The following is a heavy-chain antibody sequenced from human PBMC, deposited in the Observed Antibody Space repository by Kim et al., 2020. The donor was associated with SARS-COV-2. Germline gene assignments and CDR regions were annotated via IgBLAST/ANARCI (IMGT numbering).Heavy chain of an antibody. CDR1: GGSISGSPYY. CDR2: IYYSGVT. D-gene: IGHD6-6*01. V-gene: IGHV4-39*07. CDR3: VRDGPPSQHVTYN. J-gene: IGHJ1*01. Sequence: SETLSLTCNVSGGSISGSPYYWGWIRQPPGKGLEWIGNIYYSGVTYDNPSLKSRVIMSVDTSKNQFSLSLKSVTAADTAVYFCVRDGPPSQHVTYNCGQG.